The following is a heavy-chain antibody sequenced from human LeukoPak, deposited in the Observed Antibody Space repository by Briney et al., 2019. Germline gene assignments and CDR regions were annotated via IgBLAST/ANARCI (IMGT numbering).Heavy chain of an antibody. CDR3: ARIRDGYNDAYDI. Sequence: GASVKVSCKASGYTFTNYYIHWVRQAPGQGLEWMGLINPGGDNTNYAQNFQGRVTMTRDTSASTVYMELSSLRSEDTAIYYCARIRDGYNDAYDIWGQGTVVTVPP. CDR2: INPGGDNT. V-gene: IGHV1-46*01. D-gene: IGHD5-24*01. CDR1: GYTFTNYY. J-gene: IGHJ3*02.